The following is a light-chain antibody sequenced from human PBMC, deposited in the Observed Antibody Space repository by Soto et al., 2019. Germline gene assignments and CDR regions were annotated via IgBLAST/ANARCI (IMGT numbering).Light chain of an antibody. CDR2: DAS. J-gene: IGKJ4*01. CDR1: QTVRNNY. CDR3: QQFAIYPLT. V-gene: IGKV3-20*01. Sequence: EFVLTQSPGTLSLSPGERTTLSCRASQTVRNNYLAWYQQKPGQAPTLLIYDASNRATGIPDRFSGGGSGTDFPLTISRLEPEDFAVYYCQQFAIYPLTFGGGTKVEIK.